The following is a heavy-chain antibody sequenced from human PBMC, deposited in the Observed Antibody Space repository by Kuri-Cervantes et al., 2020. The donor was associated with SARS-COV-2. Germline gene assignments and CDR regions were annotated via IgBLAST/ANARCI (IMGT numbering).Heavy chain of an antibody. CDR2: ISSSSSYT. Sequence: GGSLRLSCAASGFTFSSYSMNWVRQAPGKGLEWVSSISSSSSYTYYADSVKGRFTISRDNSKNTLYLQMNSLRAEDTAVYYCAKAGKKEGYCSSTSCYLDSDYWGQGTLVTVSS. V-gene: IGHV3-21*04. CDR1: GFTFSSYS. D-gene: IGHD2-2*01. CDR3: AKAGKKEGYCSSTSCYLDSDY. J-gene: IGHJ4*02.